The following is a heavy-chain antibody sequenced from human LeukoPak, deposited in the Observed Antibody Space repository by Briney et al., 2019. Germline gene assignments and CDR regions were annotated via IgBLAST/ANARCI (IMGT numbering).Heavy chain of an antibody. CDR3: ARDGPYDFWSGYLYNWFDP. CDR2: ISAYNGNT. CDR1: GYTFTSYG. J-gene: IGHJ5*02. Sequence: GASVKVSCKASGYTFTSYGISWVRQAPGQGLEWMGWISAYNGNTNYAQKLQGRVTMTTDTSTSTAYMELRSLRSDDTAVYYCARDGPYDFWSGYLYNWFDPWGQGTLVTVSS. D-gene: IGHD3-3*01. V-gene: IGHV1-18*01.